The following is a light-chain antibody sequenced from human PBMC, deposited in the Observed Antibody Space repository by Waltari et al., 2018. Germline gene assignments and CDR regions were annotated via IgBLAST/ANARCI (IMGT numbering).Light chain of an antibody. J-gene: IGLJ7*01. V-gene: IGLV1-51*02. CDR1: SPIIGTNS. CDR3: GTWDSSLSGAV. CDR2: ENT. Sequence: QSVLTQPPSVSAAPGQRVTISCSGGSPIIGTNSVSWYQQFPGTAPKLLIYENTERPSGIPGRFSGSKSGTSATLDITGLQAGDEADYYCGTWDSSLSGAVFGGGTHLTVL.